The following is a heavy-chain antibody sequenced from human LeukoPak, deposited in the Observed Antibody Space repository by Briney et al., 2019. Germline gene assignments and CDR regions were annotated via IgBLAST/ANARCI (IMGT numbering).Heavy chain of an antibody. CDR2: IKHDGREK. D-gene: IGHD7-27*01. J-gene: IGHJ6*03. V-gene: IGHV3-7*01. CDR1: GFTFSSYW. CDR3: ARDSTSFFDNWGHSSYYLDV. Sequence: PGGSLRLSCAASGFTFSSYWMSWVRQAPGKGLERVANIKHDGREKYFVDSVKDRFTISRDNARDSLYLQLNSLRAEDTAVYYCARDSTSFFDNWGHSSYYLDVWGKGTTVTVS.